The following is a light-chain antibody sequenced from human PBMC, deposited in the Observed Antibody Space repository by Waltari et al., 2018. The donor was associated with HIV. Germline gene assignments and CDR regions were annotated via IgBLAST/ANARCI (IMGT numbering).Light chain of an antibody. CDR3: QQSYSTPRT. V-gene: IGKV1-39*01. Sequence: DIKMTQSPSSLSASVGDRVTITCRASQRIRKYFNLYQQKTGKSPTLLIYAASSWQGGVPSSFSGSGSGTDFTLAISSLQPEDFSTYYCQQSYSTPRTFGQGTKVEIK. J-gene: IGKJ1*01. CDR1: QRIRKY. CDR2: AAS.